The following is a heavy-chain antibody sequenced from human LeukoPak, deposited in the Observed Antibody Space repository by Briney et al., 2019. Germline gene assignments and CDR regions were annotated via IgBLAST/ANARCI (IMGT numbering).Heavy chain of an antibody. V-gene: IGHV4-4*07. Sequence: PSETLYLTCTVSGVSISSYYWTWIRQSAGKGLERIGRIYTSGSTYYNPSLKSRVSMSVDTSKNQFSLKLSSVTAADTAVYYCARGITMVRGVITTTFDYWGQGTLVTVSS. J-gene: IGHJ4*02. D-gene: IGHD3-10*01. CDR1: GVSISSYY. CDR2: IYTSGST. CDR3: ARGITMVRGVITTTFDY.